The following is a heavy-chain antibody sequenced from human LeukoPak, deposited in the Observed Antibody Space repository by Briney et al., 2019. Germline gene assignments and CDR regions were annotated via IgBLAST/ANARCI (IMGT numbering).Heavy chain of an antibody. J-gene: IGHJ5*02. Sequence: PSETLSLTCTVSGGSISSSSYYWGWVRQPPGKGLEWLESISYSGSTYYNPSLKSRVTISVDTSKNQFSLKLSSVTAADTAVYYCARHLIEASGQLGWWFDPWGQGTLVTVSS. D-gene: IGHD1-1*01. CDR1: GGSISSSSYY. V-gene: IGHV4-39*01. CDR3: ARHLIEASGQLGWWFDP. CDR2: ISYSGST.